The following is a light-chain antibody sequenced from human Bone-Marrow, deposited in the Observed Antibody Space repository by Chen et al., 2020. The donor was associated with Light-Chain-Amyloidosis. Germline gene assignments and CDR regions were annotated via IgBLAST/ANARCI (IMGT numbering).Light chain of an antibody. CDR1: NIGSTS. CDR2: DDS. CDR3: QVWDRSSDRPV. J-gene: IGLJ3*02. Sequence: SSVLTQPSSVSVAPGQTATLPCGGNNIGSTSVHWYQQPPGQAPLLVVYDDSDRPSGIPERSSGSNSGNTATMTSSRGEAGDEADYYCQVWDRSSDRPVFGGGTKLTVL. V-gene: IGLV3-21*02.